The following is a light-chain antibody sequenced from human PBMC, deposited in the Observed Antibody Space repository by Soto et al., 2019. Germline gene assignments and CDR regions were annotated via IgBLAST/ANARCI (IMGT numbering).Light chain of an antibody. J-gene: IGLJ3*02. CDR2: DAS. CDR1: TGVVTSSHY. Sequence: QSVVIHDPSLTVSPGGTVTLTCDSSTGVVTSSHYPYWFQQKPGQAPRTLIYDASNKYSWTPARFSGSLLGGKAALTLSGAQPEDEAEYYCLLSYSGPRVFGGGTQLTAL. V-gene: IGLV7-46*01. CDR3: LLSYSGPRV.